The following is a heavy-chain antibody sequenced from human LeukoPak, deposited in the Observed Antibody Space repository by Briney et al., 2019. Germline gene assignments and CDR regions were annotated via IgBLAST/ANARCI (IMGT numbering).Heavy chain of an antibody. CDR2: IIPIFGTA. D-gene: IGHD3-9*01. V-gene: IGHV1-69*13. CDR1: GGTFSSYA. CDR3: ARGGELRYFDWPN. J-gene: IGHJ4*02. Sequence: AASVTVSCKASGGTFSSYAISWVRQAPGQGLEWMGGIIPIFGTANYAQKFQGRVTITADESTSTAYVELSSLRSEDTAVYYCARGGELRYFDWPNWGQGTLVTVSS.